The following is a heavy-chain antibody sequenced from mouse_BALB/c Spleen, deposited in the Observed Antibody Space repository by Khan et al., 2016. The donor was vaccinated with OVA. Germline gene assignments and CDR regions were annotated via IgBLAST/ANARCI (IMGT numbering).Heavy chain of an antibody. V-gene: IGHV2-6-5*01. CDR3: AKDPPYYGLDY. Sequence: QVQLKQSGPGLVAPSQTLSITCTVSGFSLTDYAVSWIRQPPGKGLEWLGVIWAGGSKSYNSVLKSRLSISKDNSKSQVFLKMNSMQTDDTTKYYCAKDPPYYGLDYWGQGTSVTVSS. CDR2: IWAGGSK. J-gene: IGHJ4*01. CDR1: GFSLTDYA.